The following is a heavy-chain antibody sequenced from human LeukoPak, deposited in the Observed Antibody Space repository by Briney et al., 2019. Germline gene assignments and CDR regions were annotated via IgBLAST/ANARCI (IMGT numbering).Heavy chain of an antibody. V-gene: IGHV3-11*04. CDR3: ARGRAAAGHFDL. J-gene: IGHJ4*02. Sequence: GGSLRLSCATSGFTFSAYTMSWIRQAPGKGLEWLSYISNNDNTIYNADSVKGRFTISRDNAKNSLYLQMNSLRAEDTAVYYCARGRAAAGHFDLWGQGTLVIVSS. CDR1: GFTFSAYT. CDR2: ISNNDNTI. D-gene: IGHD6-13*01.